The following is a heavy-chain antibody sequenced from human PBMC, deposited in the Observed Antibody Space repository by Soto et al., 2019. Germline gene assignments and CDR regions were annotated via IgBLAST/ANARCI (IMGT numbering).Heavy chain of an antibody. CDR2: IYWDDDK. Sequence: QITLKESGPTLVKPTQTLTLTCSFSGFSLSTTGVGVGWIRQPPGKALEWLALIYWDDDKRYNPSLNSRLTISKDTPKNPVVLEMTNMDDVDTPTYYCVQSRWGGDCLQSYSSHSYYGLDVWCQGTTVTVSS. J-gene: IGHJ6*02. D-gene: IGHD2-21*02. CDR1: GFSLSTTGVG. CDR3: VQSRWGGDCLQSYSSHSYYGLDV. V-gene: IGHV2-5*02.